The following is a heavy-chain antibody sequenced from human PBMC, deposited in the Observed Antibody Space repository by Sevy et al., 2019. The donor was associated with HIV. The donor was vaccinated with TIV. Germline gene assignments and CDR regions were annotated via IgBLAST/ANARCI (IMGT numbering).Heavy chain of an antibody. V-gene: IGHV3-53*01. D-gene: IGHD2-15*01. CDR2: IYSGGNT. Sequence: GGSLRLSCAASGFSVSAKHMNWVRQAPGQGLEWVSVIYSGGNTYYADSVKGRSTISRDDSKNTLYLQLNSLRAEDTAVYYCAGDPGGSLDAFDLWGQWTMVTVSS. CDR1: GFSVSAKH. CDR3: AGDPGGSLDAFDL. J-gene: IGHJ3*01.